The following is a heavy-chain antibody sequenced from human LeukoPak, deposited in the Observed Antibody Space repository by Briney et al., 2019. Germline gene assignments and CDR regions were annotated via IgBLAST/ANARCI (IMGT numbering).Heavy chain of an antibody. Sequence: GGSLRLSCAASGFTVSSNYMSWVRQAPGKGLEWVSVIYSGGSTYYADSVKGRFTISRDNSKNTLYLQMNSLRAEDTAVYYCAKDGIAVAGTDYWGQGTLVTVSS. V-gene: IGHV3-66*02. CDR2: IYSGGST. CDR1: GFTVSSNY. D-gene: IGHD6-19*01. J-gene: IGHJ4*02. CDR3: AKDGIAVAGTDY.